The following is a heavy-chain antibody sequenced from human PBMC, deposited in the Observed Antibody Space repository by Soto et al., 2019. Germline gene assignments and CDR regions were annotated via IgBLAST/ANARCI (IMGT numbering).Heavy chain of an antibody. CDR3: ARRDSSSYFYGMDV. Sequence: GESLKISCKGSGYTFTNHWIDRVRQIPGKGLEWMGIIFPGDSDTRYSPSFEGQVTISADKSISTAYLHFSSLKASDSAIYYCARRDSSSYFYGMDVWGQGTTVTVSS. V-gene: IGHV5-51*01. J-gene: IGHJ6*02. CDR2: IFPGDSDT. CDR1: GYTFTNHW. D-gene: IGHD3-22*01.